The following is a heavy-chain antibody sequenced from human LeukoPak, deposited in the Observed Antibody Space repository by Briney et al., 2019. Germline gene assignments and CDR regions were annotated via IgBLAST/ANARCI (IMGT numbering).Heavy chain of an antibody. V-gene: IGHV1-2*06. Sequence: GASVKVSCKASGYSFTAYYILWVRQAPGQGLEWMGRINPTSGGTDYAQNFQGRVTMTRDTSINTAYMELSRLRSDDTAIYYCARDGFPDYWGQGTLVIVSS. J-gene: IGHJ4*02. CDR3: ARDGFPDY. D-gene: IGHD2-2*03. CDR2: INPTSGGT. CDR1: GYSFTAYY.